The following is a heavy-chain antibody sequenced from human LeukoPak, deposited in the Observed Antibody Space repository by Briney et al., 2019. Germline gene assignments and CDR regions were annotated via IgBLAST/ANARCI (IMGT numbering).Heavy chain of an antibody. D-gene: IGHD1-7*01. CDR3: ARDSELELIGWFDP. J-gene: IGHJ5*02. CDR1: GGSFSGYY. Sequence: SETLSLTCAVYGGSFSGYYWSWIRQPPGEGLEWIGEINHSGSTNYNPSLKSRVTISVDTSKNQFSLKLSSVTAADTAVYYCARDSELELIGWFDPWGQGTLVTVSS. V-gene: IGHV4-34*01. CDR2: INHSGST.